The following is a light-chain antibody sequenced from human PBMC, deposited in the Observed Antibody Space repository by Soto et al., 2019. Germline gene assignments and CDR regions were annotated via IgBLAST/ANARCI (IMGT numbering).Light chain of an antibody. J-gene: IGLJ2*01. V-gene: IGLV2-14*01. CDR3: SSYTSSSTLV. CDR1: SRDVGDYNY. CDR2: DVS. Sequence: QSALTQPASVSGSPGQSITISCTGTSRDVGDYNYVSWYQQHPGKAPKLMIYDVSNRPSGVSNRFSGSKSGNTASLTVSGLQAEDEADHYCSSYTSSSTLVFGGGTKVTVL.